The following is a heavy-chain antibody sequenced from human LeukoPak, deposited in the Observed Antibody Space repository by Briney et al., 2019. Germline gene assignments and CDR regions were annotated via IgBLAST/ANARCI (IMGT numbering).Heavy chain of an antibody. CDR2: IYYSGST. CDR3: ARDRLGIADY. D-gene: IGHD7-27*01. V-gene: IGHV4-31*03. J-gene: IGHJ4*02. Sequence: SQTLSLTCTVSGGSISSGGYYWSWIRQHPGRGLEWIGYIYYSGSTYYNPSLKSRVTISVDTSKNQFSLKLSSVTAADTAVYYCARDRLGIADYWGQGTLVTVSS. CDR1: GGSISSGGYY.